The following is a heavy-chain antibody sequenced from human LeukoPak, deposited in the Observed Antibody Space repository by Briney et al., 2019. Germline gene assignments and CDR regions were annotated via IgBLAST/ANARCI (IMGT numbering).Heavy chain of an antibody. J-gene: IGHJ6*03. CDR2: ISGSGGTT. D-gene: IGHD3-10*01. CDR3: AKSASSGTAKYYMDV. V-gene: IGHV3-23*01. CDR1: GFTFSSYG. Sequence: PGGSLRLSCAASGFTFSSYGMRWVRQAPGKGLEWVSAISGSGGTTYYADSVKGRFTISRDDSKSTLYLQMNSLRAEDTAVYYCAKSASSGTAKYYMDVWGRGTTVTVSS.